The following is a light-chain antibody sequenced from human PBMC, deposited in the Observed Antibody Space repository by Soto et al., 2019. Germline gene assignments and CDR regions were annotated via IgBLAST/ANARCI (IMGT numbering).Light chain of an antibody. CDR3: QQNFSIPIT. V-gene: IGKV1-39*01. CDR2: AAS. J-gene: IGKJ5*01. CDR1: QIISTY. Sequence: DIQMTQSPSSLSASAVDRVTITFRANQIISTYLNWYHQKPGKAPDLLIYAASSLKSGVPSRFSGSGSGTHFTLTITGLQPADFATYYCQQNFSIPITFGQGTRLEIK.